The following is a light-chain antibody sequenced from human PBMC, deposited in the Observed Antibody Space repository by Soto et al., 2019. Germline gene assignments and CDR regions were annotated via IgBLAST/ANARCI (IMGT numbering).Light chain of an antibody. V-gene: IGKV1-5*03. CDR3: QQYNSYAWK. CDR1: QSISSW. J-gene: IGKJ1*01. Sequence: DIQMTQSPSTLSASVGDRVTITCRASQSISSWLAWYQQKPGKAPKLLIYKASGLESGVPSRFSGSGSGTEFTLTISSLQPDDFATYYCQQYNSYAWKFGQGTKV. CDR2: KAS.